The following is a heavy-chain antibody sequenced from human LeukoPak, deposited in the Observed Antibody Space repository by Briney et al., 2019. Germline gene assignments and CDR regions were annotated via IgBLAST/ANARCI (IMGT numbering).Heavy chain of an antibody. Sequence: ASVKVSCKASGYTFTGYYMHWVRQAPGQGLEWMGWINPNSGGTNYAQKFQGRVTMTRDTSISTAYMELSRLRSDDTAVYYCVRGGWYSSSSSFDYWGQGTRVTVSS. V-gene: IGHV1-2*02. CDR2: INPNSGGT. CDR1: GYTFTGYY. J-gene: IGHJ4*02. D-gene: IGHD6-6*01. CDR3: VRGGWYSSSSSFDY.